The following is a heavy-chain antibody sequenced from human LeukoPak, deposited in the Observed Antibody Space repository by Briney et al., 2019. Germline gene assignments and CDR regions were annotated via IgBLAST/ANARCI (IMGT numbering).Heavy chain of an antibody. CDR3: ARDLYSPYGDY. CDR2: INHSGST. D-gene: IGHD2-2*02. J-gene: IGHJ4*02. V-gene: IGHV4-34*01. Sequence: PSETLSLTCAVYGGSFSGYYWSWIRQPPGKGLEWIGEINHSGSTNYNPSLKSRVTISVDTSKNQFSLKLSSVTAADTAVYYCARDLYSPYGDYWGQGTLVTVSS. CDR1: GGSFSGYY.